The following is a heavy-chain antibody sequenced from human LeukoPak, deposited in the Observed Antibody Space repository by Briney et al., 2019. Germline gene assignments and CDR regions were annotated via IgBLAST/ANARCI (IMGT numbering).Heavy chain of an antibody. Sequence: PGGSLRLSCAASGFTFSNAWISWVRQAPGKGLEWVGRIKSKTDGGTTDYAAPVKGRFTISRDDSKNTLYLQMNSLRAEDTAVYYCAKFRRIVVVNHYMDVWAKGTTVTVSS. CDR2: IKSKTDGGTT. D-gene: IGHD3-22*01. V-gene: IGHV3-15*01. J-gene: IGHJ6*03. CDR3: AKFRRIVVVNHYMDV. CDR1: GFTFSNAW.